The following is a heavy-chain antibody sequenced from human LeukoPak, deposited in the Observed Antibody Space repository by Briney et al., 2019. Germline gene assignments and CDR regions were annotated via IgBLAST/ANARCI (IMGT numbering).Heavy chain of an antibody. CDR3: ARHRRPYSSSDFDY. CDR2: INHSGST. D-gene: IGHD6-6*01. V-gene: IGHV4-34*01. Sequence: SETLSLTCAVYGGSFSGYYWSWIRQPPGKGLEWIGEINHSGSTNYNPSLKSRVTISVDTSKNQFSLKLSSVTAADTAVYYCARHRRPYSSSDFDYWGQGTLVTVSS. J-gene: IGHJ4*02. CDR1: GGSFSGYY.